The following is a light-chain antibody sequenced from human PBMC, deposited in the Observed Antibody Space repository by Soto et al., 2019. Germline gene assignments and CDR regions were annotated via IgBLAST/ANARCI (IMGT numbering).Light chain of an antibody. CDR1: SSDIGAYNF. CDR3: TSWTTSTTMI. V-gene: IGLV2-14*03. J-gene: IGLJ2*01. CDR2: DVN. Sequence: QSALTKPASVYGSPGKSITISCTGTSSDIGAYNFVSWYQQHPGTAPKLMLYDVNIRPSGVSNRFSGSKSGNTASLTISGLQAEDEADYYCTSWTTSTTMIFGGGTKLTVL.